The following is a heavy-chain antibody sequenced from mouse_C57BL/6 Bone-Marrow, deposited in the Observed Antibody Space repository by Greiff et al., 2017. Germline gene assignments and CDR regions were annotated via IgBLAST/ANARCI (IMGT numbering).Heavy chain of an antibody. CDR2: IWGGGST. CDR1: GFSLTSYG. D-gene: IGHD4-1*01. Sequence: VHLVESGPGLVAPSQSLSISCTVSGFSLTSYGVDWVRQSPGKGLEWLGVIWGGGSTNYNSALKSRLSISKDNSKNHVFLKMNSLQTDNTAMYYCASLGRPFAYWGQGTLVTVSA. V-gene: IGHV2-6*01. CDR3: ASLGRPFAY. J-gene: IGHJ3*01.